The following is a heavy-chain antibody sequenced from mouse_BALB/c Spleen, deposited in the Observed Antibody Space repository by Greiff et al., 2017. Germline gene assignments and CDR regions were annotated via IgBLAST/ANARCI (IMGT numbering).Heavy chain of an antibody. CDR3: ARWDYGSSVWYFDV. Sequence: EVQLQESGPSLVKPSQTLSLTCSVTGDSITSGYWNWIRKFPGNKLEYMGYISYSGSTYYNPSLKSRISITRDTSKNQYYLQLNSVTTEDTATYYCARWDYGSSVWYFDVWGAGTTVTVSS. CDR1: GDSITSGY. D-gene: IGHD1-1*01. J-gene: IGHJ1*01. CDR2: ISYSGST. V-gene: IGHV3-8*02.